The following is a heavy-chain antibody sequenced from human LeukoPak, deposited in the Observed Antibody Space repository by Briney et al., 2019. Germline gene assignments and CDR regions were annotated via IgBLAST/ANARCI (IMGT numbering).Heavy chain of an antibody. D-gene: IGHD4-17*01. CDR1: GFTFRSYS. J-gene: IGHJ4*02. V-gene: IGHV3-21*01. CDR2: NTSSGSHM. CDR3: ASSMTTVTIPDY. Sequence: GGSLRLSCAASGFTFRSYSMNWVRQAPGRRLEWLSSNTSSGSHMYYADSVKGRFTISRDNAKSSLYLQMNSLSPEDTAVYYCASSMTTVTIPDYWGQGTLVTVSS.